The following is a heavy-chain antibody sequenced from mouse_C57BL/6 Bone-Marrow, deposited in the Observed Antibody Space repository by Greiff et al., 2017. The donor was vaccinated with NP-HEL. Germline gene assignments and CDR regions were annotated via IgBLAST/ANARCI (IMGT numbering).Heavy chain of an antibody. CDR3: ARSLWLRLDYFDY. CDR2: IHPNSGST. D-gene: IGHD2-2*01. Sequence: QVHVKQSGAELVKPGASVKLSCKASGYTFTSYWMHWVKQRPGQGLEWIGMIHPNSGSTNYNEKFKSKATLTVDKSSSTAYMQLSSLTSEDSAFYYCARSLWLRLDYFDYWGQGTTLTVSS. V-gene: IGHV1-64*01. CDR1: GYTFTSYW. J-gene: IGHJ2*01.